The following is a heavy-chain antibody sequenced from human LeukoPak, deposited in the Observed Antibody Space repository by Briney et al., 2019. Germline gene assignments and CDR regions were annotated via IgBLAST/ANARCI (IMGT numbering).Heavy chain of an antibody. J-gene: IGHJ4*02. CDR3: ARVEIRADFDF. Sequence: PGGSLRLSCTASGFTFRRSWMAWIRQAPGKGLEWVANIEPDARGKYYVDIVEGRFTVSRDNTKNTVSLQMNSLRIEDTAVYYCARVEIRADFDFWGQGVLVTVSS. CDR2: IEPDARGK. CDR1: GFTFRRSW. V-gene: IGHV3-7*01.